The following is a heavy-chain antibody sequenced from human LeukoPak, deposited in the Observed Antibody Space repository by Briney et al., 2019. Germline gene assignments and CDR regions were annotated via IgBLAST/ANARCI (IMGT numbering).Heavy chain of an antibody. CDR3: ARAPGAGTYLXX. CDR2: ISPNSGET. D-gene: IGHD1-26*01. V-gene: IGHV1-2*02. CDR1: GYTFTGYY. J-gene: IGHJ4*02. Sequence: ASVKVSCKASGYTFTGYYLHWVRQAPGQGLEWMGWISPNSGETNSAQKFQGRVTMIRDTSISTAYMELSRLTSDDTAVYYCARAPGAGTYLXXWGQGTLVTV.